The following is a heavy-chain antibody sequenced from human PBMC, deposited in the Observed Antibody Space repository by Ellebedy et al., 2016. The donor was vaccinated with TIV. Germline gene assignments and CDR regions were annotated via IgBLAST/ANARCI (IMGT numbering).Heavy chain of an antibody. J-gene: IGHJ4*02. Sequence: GESLKISXAASGFTFSSYGMHWVRQAPGKGLEWVAVISYDGSNKYYADSVKGRFTISRDNAKNSLYLQVNDLRAEDTAVYYCARDRYGDYAQESWGQGTLVTVSS. CDR2: ISYDGSNK. V-gene: IGHV3-30*03. D-gene: IGHD4-17*01. CDR3: ARDRYGDYAQES. CDR1: GFTFSSYG.